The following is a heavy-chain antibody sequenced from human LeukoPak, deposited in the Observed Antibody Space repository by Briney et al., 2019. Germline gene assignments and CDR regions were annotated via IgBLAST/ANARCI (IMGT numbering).Heavy chain of an antibody. Sequence: GASVWVSCTASVGTFSIDAISRGCDAPGQGGWWMGGIIPTFGAANYAQKFQGRVTITADESTSTAYMELSSLRSEDTSVYYCARVFESVLDWGQGTLVTVSS. CDR3: ARVFESVLD. D-gene: IGHD3-10*01. J-gene: IGHJ4*02. CDR2: IIPTFGAA. V-gene: IGHV1-69*13. CDR1: VGTFSIDA.